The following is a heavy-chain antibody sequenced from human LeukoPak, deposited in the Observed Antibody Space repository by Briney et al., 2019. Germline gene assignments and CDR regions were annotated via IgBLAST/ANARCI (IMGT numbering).Heavy chain of an antibody. V-gene: IGHV3-74*01. D-gene: IGHD6-6*01. J-gene: IGHJ4*01. CDR2: ISGDGGVT. CDR1: GFTLRNYW. CDR3: ARYSSSSGGASYYLDY. Sequence: GGSLRLSCTASGFTLRNYWMHWVRQVPGKRLVWVSRISGDGGVTNYADSVQGRLTISRDNAKNILYLQINNLRSEDTAVYYCARYSSSSGGASYYLDYWGHGTLVTVSS.